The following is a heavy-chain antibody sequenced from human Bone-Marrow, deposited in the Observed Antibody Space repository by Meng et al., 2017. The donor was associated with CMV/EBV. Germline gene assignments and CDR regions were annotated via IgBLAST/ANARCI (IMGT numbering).Heavy chain of an antibody. J-gene: IGHJ5*02. CDR3: ARENGNARPYYDFWSGYYTVNWFDP. CDR2: INPNSGGT. Sequence: HWVRQAPGQGLEWMEWINPNSGGTNSAQKFQGRVTMTRDTSISTAYMELSRLRSDDTAVYYCARENGNARPYYDFWSGYYTVNWFDPWGQGTLVTVSS. V-gene: IGHV1-2*02. D-gene: IGHD3-3*01.